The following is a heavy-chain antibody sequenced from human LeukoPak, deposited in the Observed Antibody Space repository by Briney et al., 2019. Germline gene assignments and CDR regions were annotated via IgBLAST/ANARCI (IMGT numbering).Heavy chain of an antibody. Sequence: SETLSLTCTVSGGSISSYYWSWIRQPPGKGLEWIGYIYYSGSTNYNPSLKSRVTISVDTSKNQFSLKLSSVTAADTAVYYCARQRSHGYGDPLTTPFDYWGQGTLVTVSS. CDR1: GGSISSYY. CDR2: IYYSGST. D-gene: IGHD4-17*01. CDR3: ARQRSHGYGDPLTTPFDY. V-gene: IGHV4-59*08. J-gene: IGHJ4*02.